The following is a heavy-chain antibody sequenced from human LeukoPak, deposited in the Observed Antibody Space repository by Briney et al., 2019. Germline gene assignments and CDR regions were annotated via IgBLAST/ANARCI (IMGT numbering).Heavy chain of an antibody. CDR2: IYYSGST. D-gene: IGHD1-7*01. J-gene: IGHJ5*02. CDR3: ARRHKNWNYEGFDP. V-gene: IGHV4-59*01. CDR1: GGSISSYY. Sequence: SSETLSLTCTVSGGSISSYYWSRIRQPPGKGLEWIGYIYYSGSTNYNPSLKSRVTISVDTSKNQFSLKLSSVTAADTAVYYCARRHKNWNYEGFDPWGQGTLVTVSS.